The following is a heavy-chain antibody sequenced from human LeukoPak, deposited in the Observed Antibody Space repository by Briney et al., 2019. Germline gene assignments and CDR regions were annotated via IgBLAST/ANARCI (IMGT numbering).Heavy chain of an antibody. CDR3: ARVLRYSSSFGY. CDR2: INHSGST. V-gene: IGHV4-34*01. Sequence: SETLSLTCAVYGGSFSGYYWSWIRQPPGKGLEWIGEINHSGSTNYNPSLKSRVTISVDTSKDQSSLKLSSVTAADTAVYYCARVLRYSSSFGYWGQGTLVTVSS. J-gene: IGHJ4*02. D-gene: IGHD6-13*01. CDR1: GGSFSGYY.